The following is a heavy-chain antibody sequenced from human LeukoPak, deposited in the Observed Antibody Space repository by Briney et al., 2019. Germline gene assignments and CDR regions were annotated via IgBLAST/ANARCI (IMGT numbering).Heavy chain of an antibody. Sequence: GGSLRLSCAASGFTFSKYAMSWVRQAPGKGLEWVSGISGSGGSTYYADSVKGRFIISRDNSKNTLYLQMNSLRAEDTAVYYCATGLYSGSYSGFDYWGQGTLVTVSS. CDR1: GFTFSKYA. V-gene: IGHV3-23*01. CDR2: ISGSGGST. J-gene: IGHJ4*02. D-gene: IGHD1-26*01. CDR3: ATGLYSGSYSGFDY.